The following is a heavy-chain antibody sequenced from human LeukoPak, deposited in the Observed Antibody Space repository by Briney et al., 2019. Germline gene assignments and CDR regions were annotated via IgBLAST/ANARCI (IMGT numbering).Heavy chain of an antibody. D-gene: IGHD3-22*01. V-gene: IGHV4-4*02. J-gene: IGHJ4*02. Sequence: PSETLSLTCAVSGGSISSSNWWSWVRQPPGKGLEWIGEIYHSGSTNYNPSLKSRVTISVDKSKNQFSLKLSSVTAADTAVYYCARDGRYYDSSGYIREFDYWGQGTLVTVSS. CDR2: IYHSGST. CDR1: GGSISSSNW. CDR3: ARDGRYYDSSGYIREFDY.